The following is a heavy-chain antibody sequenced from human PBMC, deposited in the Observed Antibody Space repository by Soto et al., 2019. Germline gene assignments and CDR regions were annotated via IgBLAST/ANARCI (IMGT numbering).Heavy chain of an antibody. J-gene: IGHJ6*02. V-gene: IGHV3-7*01. CDR1: GFTFSSYW. CDR3: ARDRYSYYDFWSGSLPYYYFGMDV. Sequence: PGGSLRLSCAASGFTFSSYWMSWVRQAPGKGLEWVANIKQDGSEKYHVDSVKGRFTISRDNTKNSLYLQMNSLRAEDTAVYYCARDRYSYYDFWSGSLPYYYFGMDVWGQGTTVTVSS. CDR2: IKQDGSEK. D-gene: IGHD3-3*01.